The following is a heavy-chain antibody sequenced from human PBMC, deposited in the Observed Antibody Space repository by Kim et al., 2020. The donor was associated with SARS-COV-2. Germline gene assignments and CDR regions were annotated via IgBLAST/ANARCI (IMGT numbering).Heavy chain of an antibody. CDR1: GFTFGDYS. Sequence: GGSLRLSCAASGFTFGDYSMHWVRQAPGKGLEWVSGISWNGASMVYADSMKGRITISRDNAKKSLYLQMNSLRAEDTALYYCAKAIHHTYSSNWNYYYYGIDVWGQGTTVTVSS. CDR3: AKAIHHTYSSNWNYYYYGIDV. D-gene: IGHD6-13*01. V-gene: IGHV3-9*01. J-gene: IGHJ6*02. CDR2: ISWNGASM.